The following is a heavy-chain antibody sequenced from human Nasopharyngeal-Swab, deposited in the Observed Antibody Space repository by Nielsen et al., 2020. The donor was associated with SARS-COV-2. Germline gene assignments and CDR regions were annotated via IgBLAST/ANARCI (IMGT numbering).Heavy chain of an antibody. V-gene: IGHV4-4*02. CDR3: ARECGPSVWSGHAFDI. Sequence: GSLRLSCAVSGGSISSSKWWRWVRPPPGKGLEWIGEIYHSGSTNYNPSLKSRVTISVDKSKNQFSLKLSSVTAADTAVYYCARECGPSVWSGHAFDIWGQGTMVTVSS. CDR1: GGSISSSKW. D-gene: IGHD6-19*01. J-gene: IGHJ3*02. CDR2: IYHSGST.